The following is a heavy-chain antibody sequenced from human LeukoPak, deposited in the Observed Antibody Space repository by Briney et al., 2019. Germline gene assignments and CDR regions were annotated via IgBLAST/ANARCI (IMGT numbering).Heavy chain of an antibody. D-gene: IGHD1-1*01. J-gene: IGHJ4*02. Sequence: GGSLRLSCAASGFTFSSYSMNWVRQAPGQGLKWVSSISSSSSYIYYADSVKGRFTISRDNSKNTLYLQMNSLRAEDTAVYYCAKGTTPFTYFDYWGQGTLVTVSS. CDR3: AKGTTPFTYFDY. V-gene: IGHV3-21*04. CDR1: GFTFSSYS. CDR2: ISSSSSYI.